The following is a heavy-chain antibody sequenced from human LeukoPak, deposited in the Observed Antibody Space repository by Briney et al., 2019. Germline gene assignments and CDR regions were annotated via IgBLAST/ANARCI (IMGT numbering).Heavy chain of an antibody. J-gene: IGHJ4*02. D-gene: IGHD3-10*01. CDR2: VTSSGRTP. CDR1: GFTFNTHA. CDR3: AKDRPSFYETSGSYDKIKGDY. Sequence: GGSLRISCEASGFTFNTHAMSWGRQAPGKGLEWVASVTSSGRTPYYADSVKGCFTISRDNSKNTLYLQMISLRGEDTAVYYCAKDRPSFYETSGSYDKIKGDYWCQGSWSPSLQ. V-gene: IGHV3-23*01.